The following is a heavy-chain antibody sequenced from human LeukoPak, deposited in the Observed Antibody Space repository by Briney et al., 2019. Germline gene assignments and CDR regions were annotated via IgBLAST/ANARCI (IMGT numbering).Heavy chain of an antibody. CDR2: IFASGSTT. J-gene: IGHJ4*01. Sequence: GGSLRLSCAASGFTFSGYAMNWVRQAPGKGLEWVSLIFASGSTTKYADSVKGRFSISRDNAKSTLYLQMNSLRAEDTAVYYCARGPGSSGGAYVGDYWGHGTLVTVSS. D-gene: IGHD3-22*01. V-gene: IGHV3-23*05. CDR1: GFTFSGYA. CDR3: ARGPGSSGGAYVGDY.